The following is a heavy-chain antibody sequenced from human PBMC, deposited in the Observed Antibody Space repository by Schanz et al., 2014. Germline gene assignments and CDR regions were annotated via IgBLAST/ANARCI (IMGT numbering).Heavy chain of an antibody. CDR3: ARKVVATIGGYYDN. Sequence: EVKLLESGGTLVRPGGSLRLSCAASGFTLSNYAMSWVRQAPGKGLEWVSAMNESHSTIYYADSVRGRFTISRDNAENTLFLQMNSLRAEDTAVYYCARKVVATIGGYYDNWGQGTLVIVSS. CDR1: GFTLSNYA. CDR2: MNESHSTI. V-gene: IGHV3-23*01. D-gene: IGHD5-12*01. J-gene: IGHJ4*02.